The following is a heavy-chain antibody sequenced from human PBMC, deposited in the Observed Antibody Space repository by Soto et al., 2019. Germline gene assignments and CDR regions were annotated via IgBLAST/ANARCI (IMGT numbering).Heavy chain of an antibody. CDR2: ITHSGST. CDR1: GGSFSGYY. V-gene: IGHV4-34*01. CDR3: ARGGLPYNYHYHGMDV. J-gene: IGHJ6*02. Sequence: QVQLQQWGAGLLKPSETLSLTCAVYGGSFSGYYWSWIRQPPGKGLEWIGEITHSGSTNYNPSLKSRCTISVDTSKNPFSMKLSSVTAADTAVYYCARGGLPYNYHYHGMDVWGQGTTVTVSS. D-gene: IGHD1-20*01.